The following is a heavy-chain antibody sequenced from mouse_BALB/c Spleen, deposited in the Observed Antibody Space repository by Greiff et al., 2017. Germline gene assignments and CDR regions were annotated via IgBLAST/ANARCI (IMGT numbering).Heavy chain of an antibody. D-gene: IGHD2-4*01. J-gene: IGHJ3*01. V-gene: IGHV1-7*01. CDR3: ARGVITGFAY. CDR2: INPSTGYT. CDR1: GYTFTSYW. Sequence: VQGVESGAELAKPGASVKMSCKASGYTFTSYWMHWVKQRPGQGLEWIGYINPSTGYTEYNQKFKDKATLTADKSSSTAYMQLSSLTSEDSAVYYCARGVITGFAYWGQGTLVTVSA.